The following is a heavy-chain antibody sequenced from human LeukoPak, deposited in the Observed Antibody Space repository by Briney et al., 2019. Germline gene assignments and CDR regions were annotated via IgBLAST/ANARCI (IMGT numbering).Heavy chain of an antibody. CDR3: ARGQYYYDSSGYLLHYYFDY. Sequence: ASVKVSCKASVYTFTGYYMHWVRQAPGQGLEWLGRINSNSGGTNYAQKFQGRVTMTRDTSISTAYMELSRLRSDDTAVYYCARGQYYYDSSGYLLHYYFDYWGQGTLVTVSS. D-gene: IGHD3-22*01. J-gene: IGHJ4*02. CDR2: INSNSGGT. CDR1: VYTFTGYY. V-gene: IGHV1-2*06.